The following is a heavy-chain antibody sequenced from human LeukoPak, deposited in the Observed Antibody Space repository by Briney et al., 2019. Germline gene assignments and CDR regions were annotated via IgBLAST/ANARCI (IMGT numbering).Heavy chain of an antibody. CDR1: GYTLTGYY. D-gene: IGHD2-15*01. CDR2: INPNSGGT. V-gene: IGHV1-2*02. CDR3: ARVGFCSGGPCPYYFDY. J-gene: IGHJ4*02. Sequence: ASVTVSCKASGYTLTGYYMHWVRQAPGQGLEWMGWINPNSGGTSFAQKFQGRVTMTRDTSISTAYMELSSLRSDDTAVYYCARVGFCSGGPCPYYFDYWGQGTLVTVSS.